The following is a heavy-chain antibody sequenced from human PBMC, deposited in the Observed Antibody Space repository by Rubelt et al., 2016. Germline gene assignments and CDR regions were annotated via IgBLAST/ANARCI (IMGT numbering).Heavy chain of an antibody. CDR3: ARGHARYSYGYGMYY. V-gene: IGHV1-46*01. CDR2: INPSGGST. J-gene: IGHJ4*02. CDR1: GYTFTSYY. D-gene: IGHD5-18*01. Sequence: QVQLVQSGAEVKKPGASVKVSCKASGYTFTSYYMHWVRQAPGQGLEWMGVINPSGGSTSYAQKFSGMGTMTWETSTGTGDMELSSLGSEDTAVYYCARGHARYSYGYGMYYWGQGTLVTVSS.